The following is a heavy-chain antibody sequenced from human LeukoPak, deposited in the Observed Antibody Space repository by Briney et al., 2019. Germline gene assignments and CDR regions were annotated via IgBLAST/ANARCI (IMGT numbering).Heavy chain of an antibody. CDR1: GFTFSNYA. J-gene: IGHJ4*02. Sequence: AGGSLRLSCAASGFTFSNYAMSWVRQAPGKGLEWVSAISGSGGSTYYADSVKGRFTISRDNSNNTPYLQMNSLRVEDTAVYYCAKNPDYFDLYYFDDWGQGTLVTVSS. CDR3: AKNPDYFDLYYFDD. V-gene: IGHV3-23*01. D-gene: IGHD3-9*01. CDR2: ISGSGGST.